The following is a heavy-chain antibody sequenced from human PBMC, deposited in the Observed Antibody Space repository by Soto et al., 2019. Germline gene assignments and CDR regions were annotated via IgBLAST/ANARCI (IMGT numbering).Heavy chain of an antibody. CDR2: ISAYNGNT. J-gene: IGHJ5*02. CDR1: GYTFTSYG. D-gene: IGHD3-22*01. CDR3: ARDLTYYYDSSGYYNWFDP. V-gene: IGHV1-18*01. Sequence: ASVKVSCKASGYTFTSYGISWVRQAPGQGLEWMGWISAYNGNTNYAQKLQGGVTMTTDTSTSTAYMELRSLRSDDTAVYYCARDLTYYYDSSGYYNWFDPWGQGTLVTVSS.